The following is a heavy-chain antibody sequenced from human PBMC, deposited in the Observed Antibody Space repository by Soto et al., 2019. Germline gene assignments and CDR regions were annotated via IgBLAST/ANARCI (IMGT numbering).Heavy chain of an antibody. V-gene: IGHV4-34*01. D-gene: IGHD3-16*02. J-gene: IGHJ4*02. Sequence: SETLSLTCAAYGGSFSGYYWSWIRQPPGKGLEWIGEINHSGSTNYNPSLKSRVTISVDTSKNQFSLKLSSVTAADTAVYYCARGGVHYDYVWGSYRYKPYFDYWGQGTLVTVSS. CDR2: INHSGST. CDR1: GGSFSGYY. CDR3: ARGGVHYDYVWGSYRYKPYFDY.